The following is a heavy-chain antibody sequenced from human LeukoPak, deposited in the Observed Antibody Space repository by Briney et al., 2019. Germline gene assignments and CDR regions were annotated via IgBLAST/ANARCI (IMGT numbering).Heavy chain of an antibody. V-gene: IGHV1-2*02. CDR3: ARDPGVSVAAYYFDY. CDR1: GYTFTGYY. D-gene: IGHD6-19*01. Sequence: GASVKVSCKASGYTFTGYYMHWVRQAPGQGLEWMGWINPNSGGTNYAQKFQGRVTMTRDMSISTAYMELSRLRSDDTAVYYCARDPGVSVAAYYFDYWGQGTLVTVSS. CDR2: INPNSGGT. J-gene: IGHJ4*02.